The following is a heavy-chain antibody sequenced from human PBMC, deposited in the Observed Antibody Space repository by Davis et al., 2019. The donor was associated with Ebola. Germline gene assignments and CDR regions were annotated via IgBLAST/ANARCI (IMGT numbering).Heavy chain of an antibody. CDR3: ARVRTGYYFDSSDSPSWFDP. D-gene: IGHD3-22*01. V-gene: IGHV1-69*13. Sequence: SVKVSCKTSGDTFSSFGISWVRQAPGQGLEWMGGIVPMFRSPNYAQKFQGRVTITADESTRTVHMELSSLRSDDTAVYYCARVRTGYYFDSSDSPSWFDPWGQGTLVTVSS. CDR1: GDTFSSFG. CDR2: IVPMFRSP. J-gene: IGHJ5*02.